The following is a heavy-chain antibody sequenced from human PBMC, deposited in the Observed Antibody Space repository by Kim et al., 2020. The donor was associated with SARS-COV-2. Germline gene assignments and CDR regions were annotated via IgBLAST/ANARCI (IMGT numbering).Heavy chain of an antibody. CDR3: AKGERTNGNYPAAFDY. D-gene: IGHD1-26*01. J-gene: IGHJ4*02. Sequence: SVKGRFNISRDNSKNSLYLQMNSLRTGDTALYYCAKGERTNGNYPAAFDYWGQGTLVTVSS. V-gene: IGHV3-43*01.